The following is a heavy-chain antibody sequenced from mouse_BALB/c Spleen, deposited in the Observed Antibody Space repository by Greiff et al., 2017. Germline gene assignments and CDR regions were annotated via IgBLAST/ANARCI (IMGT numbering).Heavy chain of an antibody. J-gene: IGHJ4*01. Sequence: EVNLVESGGGLVKPGGSLKLSCAASGFTFSSYAMSWVRQTPEKRLEWVATISSGGSYTYYPDSVKGRFTISRDNAKNTLYLQMSSLRSEDTAMYYCAIGDAMDYWGQGTSVTVSS. CDR3: AIGDAMDY. CDR2: ISSGGSYT. V-gene: IGHV5-9-3*01. CDR1: GFTFSSYA.